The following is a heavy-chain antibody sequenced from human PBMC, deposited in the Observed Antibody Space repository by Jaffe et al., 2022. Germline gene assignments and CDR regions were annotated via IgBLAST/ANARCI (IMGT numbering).Heavy chain of an antibody. CDR2: IYNSGST. J-gene: IGHJ4*02. D-gene: IGHD3-16*02. CDR3: AARRSSIQGLIVY. V-gene: IGHV4-61*01. CDR1: GGSVSSNTYY. Sequence: QVQLQESGPGLVKPSETLSLTCTVSGGSVSSNTYYWTWIRQPPGKGLEWIGNIYNSGSTNYNPSLKSRVTISVDTSKNQFSLKLTSVTAADTALYYCAARRSSIQGLIVYWGQGTLVTVSS.